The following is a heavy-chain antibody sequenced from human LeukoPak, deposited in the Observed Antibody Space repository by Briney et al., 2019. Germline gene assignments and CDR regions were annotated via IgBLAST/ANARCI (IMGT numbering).Heavy chain of an antibody. D-gene: IGHD6-13*01. V-gene: IGHV4-59*12. CDR3: AGTPGGGSSLERYYGMDV. Sequence: PSETLSLTCTVSGGSISSYYWSWIRQPPGKGLEWIGYIYYSGSTNYNPSLKSRVTISVDTSKNQFSLKLSSVTAADTAVYYCAGTPGGGSSLERYYGMDVWGQGTTVTVSS. J-gene: IGHJ6*02. CDR2: IYYSGST. CDR1: GGSISSYY.